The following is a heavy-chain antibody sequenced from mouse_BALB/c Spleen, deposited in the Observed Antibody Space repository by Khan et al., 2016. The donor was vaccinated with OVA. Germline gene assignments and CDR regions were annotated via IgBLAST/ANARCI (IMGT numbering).Heavy chain of an antibody. V-gene: IGHV2-3*01. Sequence: QVQLKESGPGLVAPSQSLSITCTVSGFSLTSYGVNWVRQPPGKGLEWLGVIWGDGRTNYHSALISRLSISKDNSKSQVFLKLNSLQTDYPATSSDVKQDDGTVYAVDYWGQGTTVTVSS. CDR3: VKQDDGTVYAVDY. CDR2: IWGDGRT. D-gene: IGHD2-3*01. J-gene: IGHJ4*01. CDR1: GFSLTSYG.